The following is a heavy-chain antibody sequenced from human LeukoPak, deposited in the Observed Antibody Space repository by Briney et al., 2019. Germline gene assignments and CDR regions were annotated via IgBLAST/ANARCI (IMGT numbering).Heavy chain of an antibody. CDR2: IIPILGIA. J-gene: IGHJ4*02. V-gene: IGHV1-69*04. CDR3: ARDPRGGYYFDY. CDR1: GGTFSSYT. Sequence: ASVKVSCKASGGTFSSYTISWVRQAPGQGLEWMGRIIPILGIADYAQKFQGRVTITADKSTSTAYMELSSLRSEDTAVYYCARDPRGGYYFDYWGQGTLVTVSS. D-gene: IGHD3-10*01.